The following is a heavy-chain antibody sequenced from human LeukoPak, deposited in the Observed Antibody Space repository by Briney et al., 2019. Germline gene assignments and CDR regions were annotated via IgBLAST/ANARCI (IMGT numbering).Heavy chain of an antibody. V-gene: IGHV3-23*01. CDR2: ISGSGGST. CDR3: AKDGQYCSGGSCYFFFDY. J-gene: IGHJ4*02. Sequence: PGGSLRLSCAASGFTFSSYAMSWVRQAPGKGLEWVSAISGSGGSTYYADSVKGRFTISRDNSKNTLYLQMNSPRAEDTAVYYCAKDGQYCSGGSCYFFFDYWGQGTLVTVSS. D-gene: IGHD2-15*01. CDR1: GFTFSSYA.